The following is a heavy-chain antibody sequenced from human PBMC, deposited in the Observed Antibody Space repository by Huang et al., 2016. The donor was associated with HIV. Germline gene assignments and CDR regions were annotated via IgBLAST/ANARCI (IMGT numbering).Heavy chain of an antibody. V-gene: IGHV1-18*01. CDR2: VSTYNGHT. Sequence: QVQLVQSGPEMKKPGASVNVSCKASGYTFFTYSISWVRPAPGQGLGWMGWVSTYNGHTNYAQKFQGRRTLTTDVSTSSAYMELKNLRSDDTAVYYCARFRGPQVTLNWLDPWGQGTLVTVSS. CDR3: ARFRGPQVTLNWLDP. J-gene: IGHJ5*02. D-gene: IGHD3-10*01. CDR1: GYTFFTYS.